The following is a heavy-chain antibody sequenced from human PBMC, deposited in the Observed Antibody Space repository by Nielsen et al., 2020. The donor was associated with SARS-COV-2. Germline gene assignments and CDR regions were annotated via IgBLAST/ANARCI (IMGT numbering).Heavy chain of an antibody. Sequence: SETLSLTCTVSGGSISSGSYYWSWIRQPAGKGLEWIGRIYTSGSTNYNPSLKSRVTISVDTSKNQFSLKLSSVTAADTAVYYCARVGFWSGYYYYYGMDVWGQGTTVTVSS. CDR1: GGSISSGSYY. CDR3: ARVGFWSGYYYYYGMDV. J-gene: IGHJ6*02. CDR2: IYTSGST. D-gene: IGHD3-3*01. V-gene: IGHV4-61*02.